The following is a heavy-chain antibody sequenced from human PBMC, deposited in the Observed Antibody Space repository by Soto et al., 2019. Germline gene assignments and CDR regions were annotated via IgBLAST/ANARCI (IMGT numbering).Heavy chain of an antibody. V-gene: IGHV4-34*01. J-gene: IGHJ4*02. CDR3: GRSRHLLGYCSSTSCRRYYFDY. CDR2: INHSGST. D-gene: IGHD2-2*01. CDR1: GGSFSGYY. Sequence: PSETLSLTCAVYGGSFSGYYWSWIRQPPGKGLEWIGEINHSGSTNYNPSLKSRVTISVDTSKNQFSLKLSSVTAADTAVYYCGRSRHLLGYCSSTSCRRYYFDYWGQGTLVTVSS.